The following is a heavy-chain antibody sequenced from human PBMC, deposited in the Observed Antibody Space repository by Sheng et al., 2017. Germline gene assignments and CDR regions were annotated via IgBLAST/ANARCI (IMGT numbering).Heavy chain of an antibody. CDR2: ISYDGSNK. D-gene: IGHD6-19*01. V-gene: IGHV3-30*18. Sequence: QVQLVESGGGVVQPGRSLRLSCAASGFTFSSYGMHWVRQAPGKGLEWVAVISYDGSNKYYADSVKGRFTISRDNSKNTLYLQMNSLRAEDTAVYYCANSPWGSGWYGPLYDYWGQGTLVTVSS. J-gene: IGHJ4*02. CDR3: ANSPWGSGWYGPLYDY. CDR1: GFTFSSYG.